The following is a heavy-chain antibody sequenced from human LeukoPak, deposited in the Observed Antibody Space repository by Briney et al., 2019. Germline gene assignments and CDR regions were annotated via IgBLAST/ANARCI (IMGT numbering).Heavy chain of an antibody. J-gene: IGHJ4*02. CDR2: ISRSGSTI. D-gene: IGHD3-22*01. CDR1: GFTFSDYY. V-gene: IGHV3-11*01. Sequence: PGGSLRLSCAASGFTFSDYYMSWIRQAPGKGLEWVSYISRSGSTIYYADSVKGRFTISRDNAKNSLYLQMNSLRAEDTAVYYCARDLDSGNYFFAYWGQGTPVTVSS. CDR3: ARDLDSGNYFFAY.